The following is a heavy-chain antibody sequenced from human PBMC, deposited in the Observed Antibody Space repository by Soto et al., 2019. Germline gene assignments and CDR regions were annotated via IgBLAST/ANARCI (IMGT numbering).Heavy chain of an antibody. D-gene: IGHD3-10*01. V-gene: IGHV3-13*01. J-gene: IGHJ6*03. CDR1: GFTFSSYD. CDR3: ARVSGRTGRPYYYMDV. Sequence: GGSLRLSCAASGFTFSSYDMHWVRQATGKGLEWVSAIGTAGDTYYPGSVKGRFTISRENAKNSLYLQMNSLRAGDTAVYYCARVSGRTGRPYYYMDVWGKGTTVTVSS. CDR2: IGTAGDT.